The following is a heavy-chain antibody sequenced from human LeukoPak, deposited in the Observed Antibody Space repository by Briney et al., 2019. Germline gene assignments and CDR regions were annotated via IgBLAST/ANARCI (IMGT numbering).Heavy chain of an antibody. D-gene: IGHD4-17*01. CDR2: IIPTFGTA. J-gene: IGHJ4*02. Sequence: ASVKVSCKASGGTFSSYAISWVRQAPGQGLEWMGGIIPTFGTANYAQKFQGRVTITTDESTSTAYMELSSLRSEDTAVYYCARMAYGDSTFDYWGQGTLVTVSS. CDR3: ARMAYGDSTFDY. V-gene: IGHV1-69*05. CDR1: GGTFSSYA.